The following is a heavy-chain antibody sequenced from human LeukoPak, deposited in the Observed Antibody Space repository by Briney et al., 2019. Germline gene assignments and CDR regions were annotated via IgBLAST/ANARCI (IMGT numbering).Heavy chain of an antibody. CDR2: IYSSGST. CDR1: GASISSGSHY. Sequence: PSQTLSLTCTVSGASISSGSHYWSWIRQPAGKGLEWIGRIYSSGSTKYSPSLKSRVTMSVDTSKSQFSLNLTSVTAADTAVYYCARDRAARLTSGFDYWGQGTLVTVSS. J-gene: IGHJ4*02. CDR3: ARDRAARLTSGFDY. V-gene: IGHV4-61*02. D-gene: IGHD6-6*01.